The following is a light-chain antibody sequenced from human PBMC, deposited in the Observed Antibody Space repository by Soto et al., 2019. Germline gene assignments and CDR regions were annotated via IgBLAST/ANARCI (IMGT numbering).Light chain of an antibody. CDR3: GAWDDSLNGWV. Sequence: QSVLTQPPSASGTPGQRVTISCSGSSSNLGSNSVNWYQQVPGTAPKLLISSDNQRPSGVPDRFSGSQSGTSASLAISGLQSEDEADYNCGAWDDSLNGWVFGGGTKVTVL. CDR1: SSNLGSNS. J-gene: IGLJ3*02. V-gene: IGLV1-44*01. CDR2: SDN.